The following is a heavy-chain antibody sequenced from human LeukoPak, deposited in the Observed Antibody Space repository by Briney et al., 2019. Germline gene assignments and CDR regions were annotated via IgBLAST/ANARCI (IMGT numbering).Heavy chain of an antibody. D-gene: IGHD6-19*01. Sequence: GGSLRLSCAASGFTLSSYWMSWVRQAPGKGLEWVANIKQDGGEKYYVDSVKGRFTISRDNGRNSLYLQMDSLRADDTAVYYCARTSGTGWSHWGQGTLVTVSS. CDR1: GFTLSSYW. CDR2: IKQDGGEK. J-gene: IGHJ4*02. CDR3: ARTSGTGWSH. V-gene: IGHV3-7*01.